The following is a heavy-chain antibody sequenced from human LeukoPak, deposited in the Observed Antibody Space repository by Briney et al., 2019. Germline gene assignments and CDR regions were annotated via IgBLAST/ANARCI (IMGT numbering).Heavy chain of an antibody. V-gene: IGHV3-33*01. Sequence: PGGSLRLSCAASGFTFSNYGMHWVRQAPGKGLEWVAVMRNDGSDVYYADSVKGRIIISRDNSKNTLYLQMNSLRAEDTAIYYCARDQSPKWGSGERYFDYWGQGALVTVSS. J-gene: IGHJ4*02. CDR2: MRNDGSDV. CDR3: ARDQSPKWGSGERYFDY. D-gene: IGHD7-27*01. CDR1: GFTFSNYG.